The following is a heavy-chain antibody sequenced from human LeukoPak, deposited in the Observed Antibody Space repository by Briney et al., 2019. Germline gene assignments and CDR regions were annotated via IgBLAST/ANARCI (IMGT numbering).Heavy chain of an antibody. J-gene: IGHJ6*03. V-gene: IGHV4-4*07. CDR2: IYTSGST. CDR1: GGSISSYY. Sequence: SQTLSLTCIVSGGSISSYYWSWIRQPAGKGLEWIGRIYTSGSTNYNPSLKSRVTMSVDTSKNQFSLKLSSVTAADTAVYYCARTHRKSTYYYGSGSYRLGYYYYMDVWGKGTTVTISS. D-gene: IGHD3-10*01. CDR3: ARTHRKSTYYYGSGSYRLGYYYYMDV.